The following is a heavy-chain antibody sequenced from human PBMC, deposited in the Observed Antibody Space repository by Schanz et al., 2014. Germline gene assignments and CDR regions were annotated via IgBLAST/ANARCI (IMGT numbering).Heavy chain of an antibody. CDR1: GGFIGSINW. Sequence: QVQLQESGPGLVKPSGTLSLTCAVSGGFIGSINWWSWVRQSPGTGLEWIGEINHSANTTYNPSLKSRVTISVDSSKNQFSLILNSVTAADTAVYYCARRHHFRSGPYYYYYMDVWGKGTTVTVSS. CDR2: INHSANT. D-gene: IGHD3-3*02. J-gene: IGHJ6*03. CDR3: ARRHHFRSGPYYYYYMDV. V-gene: IGHV4-4*02.